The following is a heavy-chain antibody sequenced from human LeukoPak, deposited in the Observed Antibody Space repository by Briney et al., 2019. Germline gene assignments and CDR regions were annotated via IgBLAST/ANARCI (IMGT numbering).Heavy chain of an antibody. V-gene: IGHV3-30*02. Sequence: GGSLRLSCTASGFTFGDYAMSWFRQAPGKGLEWVAFIRYNGINKNYADSVKGRFTISRDNSKNTLYLQINSLRSEDTAVYYCAKPPGGSGDYFDYWGQGTLVTVSS. CDR2: IRYNGINK. CDR3: AKPPGGSGDYFDY. J-gene: IGHJ4*02. CDR1: GFTFGDYA. D-gene: IGHD3-10*01.